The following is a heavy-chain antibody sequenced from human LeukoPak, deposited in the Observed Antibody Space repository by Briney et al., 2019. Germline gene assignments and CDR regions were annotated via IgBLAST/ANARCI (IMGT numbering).Heavy chain of an antibody. CDR3: ASWSDWFDP. Sequence: SETLSLTCTVSDDSVSSGDYYWSWIRQPPGKGPEWIGYIYYSGSTYYNPSLKSRVTISVDTSKNQFSLKLSSVTAADTAVYYCASWSDWFDPWGQGTLVTVSS. CDR2: IYYSGST. J-gene: IGHJ5*02. CDR1: DDSVSSGDYY. V-gene: IGHV4-30-4*08.